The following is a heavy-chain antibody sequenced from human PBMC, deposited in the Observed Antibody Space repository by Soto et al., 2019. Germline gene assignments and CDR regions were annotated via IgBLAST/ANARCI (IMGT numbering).Heavy chain of an antibody. CDR3: TGGGVRSGPGY. Sequence: EVQLVESGGGLVQPGGSLRLSCVASGFIFSDYSMNWVRQAPGRGLEWVSYILNTGGTVYYADSVRGRFTVSRDNAKNSLFLQMDSLRTEDKAVYYCTGGGVRSGPGYWGQGALVTVSS. D-gene: IGHD3-10*01. J-gene: IGHJ4*02. CDR1: GFIFSDYS. CDR2: ILNTGGTV. V-gene: IGHV3-48*01.